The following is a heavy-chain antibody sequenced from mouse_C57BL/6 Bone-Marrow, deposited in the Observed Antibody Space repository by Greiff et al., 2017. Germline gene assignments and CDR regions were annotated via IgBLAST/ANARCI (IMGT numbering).Heavy chain of an antibody. Sequence: VQLQQSGAELVMPGASVKLSCKASGFTFTSYWMHWVKQRPGQGLEWIGEIAPSDSYTNYNQKFKGKSTLSVDKSSSTDYMQLSSLTAEDSAVYDCARKDWDDYAMDDWGQGTSATVSA. CDR1: GFTFTSYW. V-gene: IGHV1-69*01. D-gene: IGHD4-1*01. CDR2: IAPSDSYT. CDR3: ARKDWDDYAMDD. J-gene: IGHJ4*01.